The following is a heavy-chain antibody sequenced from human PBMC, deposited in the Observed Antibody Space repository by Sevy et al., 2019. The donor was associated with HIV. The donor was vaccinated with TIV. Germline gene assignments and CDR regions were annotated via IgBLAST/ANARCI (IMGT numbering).Heavy chain of an antibody. J-gene: IGHJ4*02. Sequence: GGSLRLSCEVSGFNFRSYWMSWVRQAPGKGLEWVANIKDDGSEQYYLDSVKGRFTVCRDNGKNSLYLQMTSLRVEDAAVYYCARERQEEDKSGAKFDYWGRGTLVTVSS. CDR1: GFNFRSYW. V-gene: IGHV3-7*01. CDR3: ARERQEEDKSGAKFDY. CDR2: IKDDGSEQ. D-gene: IGHD3-10*01.